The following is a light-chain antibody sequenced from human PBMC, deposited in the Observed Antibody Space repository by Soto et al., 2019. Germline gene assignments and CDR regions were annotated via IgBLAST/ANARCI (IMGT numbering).Light chain of an antibody. V-gene: IGKV1-39*01. CDR2: AAS. CDR1: QSMSSS. CDR3: QQSHRTPVT. J-gene: IGKJ5*01. Sequence: DIQMTQSPFSLSASAGDRVTITCRASQSMSSSLDWYQQKPGKAPNLLIYAASSLQSGVPSRFSGSGSGTDFTLIISSLQPEDFATYYCQQSHRTPVTFGQGTRLEIK.